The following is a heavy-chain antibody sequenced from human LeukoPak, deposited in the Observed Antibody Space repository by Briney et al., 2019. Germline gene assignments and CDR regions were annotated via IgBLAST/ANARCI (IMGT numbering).Heavy chain of an antibody. CDR3: GSGQQLGY. J-gene: IGHJ4*02. D-gene: IGHD6-13*01. V-gene: IGHV3-7*02. CDR2: IKQDGSEK. CDR1: GFTFRSYA. Sequence: PGGSLRLSCAASGFTFRSYAMSWVRQAPGKGLEWVANIKQDGSEKNYVDSVKGRFTISRDNAKNSLYLEMNSLRPEDTAVYYCGSGQQLGYWGQGTLVTVSS.